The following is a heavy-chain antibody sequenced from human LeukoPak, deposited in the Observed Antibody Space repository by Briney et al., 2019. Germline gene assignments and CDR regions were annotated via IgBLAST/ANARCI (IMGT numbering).Heavy chain of an antibody. CDR2: FYNSGST. D-gene: IGHD3-16*01. V-gene: IGHV4-59*10. J-gene: IGHJ1*01. Sequence: SETLSLTCAVYGGSFSDYYWSWIRQPAGKGLEWIGRFYNSGSTNCNPSLKSRVTMSLDTSKNQFSLKLSSVTAADTAVYYCARVGDYALKDWGQGTLVTVSS. CDR1: GGSFSDYY. CDR3: ARVGDYALKD.